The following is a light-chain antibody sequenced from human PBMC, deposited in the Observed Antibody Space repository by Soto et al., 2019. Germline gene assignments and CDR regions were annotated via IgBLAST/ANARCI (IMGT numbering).Light chain of an antibody. Sequence: ENVLTQSPGTLSLSRGERTTLXXRDSQSVSSSYLAWYQQKPGQAPRLXXYGASSRATGIPDRFSGSGSGTDFTLTISRLEPEDFAVYYCQQYGSSPPITFGQGTRLEIK. CDR1: QSVSSSY. CDR3: QQYGSSPPIT. V-gene: IGKV3-20*01. CDR2: GAS. J-gene: IGKJ5*01.